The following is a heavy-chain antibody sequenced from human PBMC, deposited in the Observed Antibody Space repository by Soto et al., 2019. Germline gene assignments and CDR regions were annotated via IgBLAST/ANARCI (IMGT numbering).Heavy chain of an antibody. J-gene: IGHJ4*02. Sequence: SETLSLTCTVSGGSISSSSYYWGWIRQPPGKGLEWIGSIYYSGSTYYNPSLKSRVTISVDTSKNQFSLKLSSVTAADMAVYYCASFAQGGLQYDFWSGYYVYFDYWGQGTLVTVSS. CDR3: ASFAQGGLQYDFWSGYYVYFDY. CDR2: IYYSGST. D-gene: IGHD3-3*01. CDR1: GGSISSSSYY. V-gene: IGHV4-39*01.